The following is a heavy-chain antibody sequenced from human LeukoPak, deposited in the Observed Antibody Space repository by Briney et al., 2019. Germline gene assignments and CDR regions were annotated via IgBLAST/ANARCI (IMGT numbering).Heavy chain of an antibody. V-gene: IGHV3-23*01. CDR2: ISDSGGGA. J-gene: IGHJ6*03. Sequence: GGSLRLSCAASGFTFSSYAMSWVRQAPGKGLEWVSGISDSGGGAYSADFVKGLFTISRDNSKNTLYLQMNSLRAEDTAVYYCARELYYSYYYMDVWGKGTTVTVSS. CDR1: GFTFSSYA. CDR3: ARELYYSYYYMDV.